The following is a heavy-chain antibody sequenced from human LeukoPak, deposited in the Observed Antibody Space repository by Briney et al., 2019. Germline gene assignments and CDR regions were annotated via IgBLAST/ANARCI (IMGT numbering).Heavy chain of an antibody. CDR2: IRYDGSNK. CDR1: GFTFSSYG. CDR3: ARHQGGIVVVVAAPFDY. J-gene: IGHJ4*02. Sequence: GGSLRLSCAASGFTFSSYGMHWVRQAPGKGLEWVAFIRYDGSNKYYADSVKGRFTISRDNSKNTLYLQMNSLRAEDTAVYYCARHQGGIVVVVAAPFDYWGQGTLVTVSS. D-gene: IGHD2-15*01. V-gene: IGHV3-30*02.